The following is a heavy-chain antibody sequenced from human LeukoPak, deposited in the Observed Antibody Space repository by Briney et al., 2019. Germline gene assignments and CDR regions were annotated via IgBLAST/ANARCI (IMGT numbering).Heavy chain of an antibody. CDR2: ISYDGSNK. Sequence: GGSLRLSCAASGFTLSSYAMHWVRQASGKGLEWVAVISYDGSNKYYADSVKGRFTISRDNSKNTLYLQMNSLRAEDTAVYYCARLAVAGYYFDYWGQGTLDTVSS. V-gene: IGHV3-30-3*01. CDR1: GFTLSSYA. CDR3: ARLAVAGYYFDY. J-gene: IGHJ4*02. D-gene: IGHD6-19*01.